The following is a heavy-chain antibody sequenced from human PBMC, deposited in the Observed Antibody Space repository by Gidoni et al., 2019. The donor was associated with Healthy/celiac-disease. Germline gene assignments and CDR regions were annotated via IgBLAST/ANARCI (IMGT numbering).Heavy chain of an antibody. CDR2: IYYSGST. D-gene: IGHD4-17*01. V-gene: IGHV4-39*01. CDR1: GGSISSSSSH. Sequence: QLQLQESGPGLVKPSETLSLTCTVSGGSISSSSSHWGWIRQPPGKGLEWIGSIYYSGSTYYNPSLKSRVTISVDTSKNQFSLKLSSVTAADTAVYYCASGTVTYYFDYWGQGTLVTVSS. CDR3: ASGTVTYYFDY. J-gene: IGHJ4*02.